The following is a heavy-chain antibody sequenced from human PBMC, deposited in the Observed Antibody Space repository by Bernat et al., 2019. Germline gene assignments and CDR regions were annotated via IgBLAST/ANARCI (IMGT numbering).Heavy chain of an antibody. CDR3: ASQSRAPTDYYYYMDV. CDR1: GGSISSYY. D-gene: IGHD1-1*01. J-gene: IGHJ6*03. V-gene: IGHV4-59*08. CDR2: IYYSGST. Sequence: QVQLQESGPGLVKPSETLSLTCTVSGGSISSYYWSWIRQPPGKGLEWIGYIYYSGSTIYNPSLKSRVTMSVDTSKNQFSLKLSSVTAADTAVYYCASQSRAPTDYYYYMDVWGKGTTVTVSS.